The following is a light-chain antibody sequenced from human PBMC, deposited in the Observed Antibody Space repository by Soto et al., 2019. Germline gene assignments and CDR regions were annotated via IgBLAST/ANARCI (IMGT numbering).Light chain of an antibody. V-gene: IGKV3-11*01. CDR1: QSVSSY. Sequence: EILLTQSPGTLSLSPGERATLSRRASQSVSSYLAWYQQIPDQAPRLLIYDASTRATGIPARFSGSGSGTDFTLTISSLEPEDFAVYFCQQYGDLPWTFGQGTKV. J-gene: IGKJ1*01. CDR3: QQYGDLPWT. CDR2: DAS.